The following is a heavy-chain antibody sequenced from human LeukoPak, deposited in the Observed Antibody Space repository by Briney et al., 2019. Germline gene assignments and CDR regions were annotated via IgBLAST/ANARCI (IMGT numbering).Heavy chain of an antibody. CDR3: VRESRIMTTVRYWFDP. CDR2: IYYNGGT. CDR1: GGSMRTTTYY. D-gene: IGHD1-1*01. J-gene: IGHJ5*02. V-gene: IGHV4-39*07. Sequence: SETLSLTCTVSGGSMRTTTYYWGWIRQPPGKGLEWIGSIYYNGGTYYNPSLKSRVTISLDTSNNQFSVKLNSVTAADTAVYYCVRESRIMTTVRYWFDPWGQGTLVTVSS.